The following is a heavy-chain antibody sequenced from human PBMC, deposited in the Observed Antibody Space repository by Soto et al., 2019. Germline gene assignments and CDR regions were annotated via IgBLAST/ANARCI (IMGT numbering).Heavy chain of an antibody. D-gene: IGHD5-12*01. CDR1: GFTFSSYA. Sequence: VGSLRLSCAASGFTFSSYAMHWVRQAPGKGLEWVAVISYDGSNKYYADSVKGRFTISRDNSKNTLYLQMNSLRAEDTAAYYCARWGGYDSPLDYWGQGTLVTVSS. V-gene: IGHV3-30-3*01. CDR3: ARWGGYDSPLDY. J-gene: IGHJ4*02. CDR2: ISYDGSNK.